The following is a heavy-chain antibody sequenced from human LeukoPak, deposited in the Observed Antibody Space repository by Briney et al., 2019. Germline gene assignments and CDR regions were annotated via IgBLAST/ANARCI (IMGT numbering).Heavy chain of an antibody. D-gene: IGHD3-22*01. CDR1: GGTFSSYA. V-gene: IGHV1-69*01. Sequence: SVKVSCKASGGTFSSYAISWLRQAPGQGLEWMGGIIPIFGTANYAQKFQGRVTITADESTSTAYMELSSLRSEDTAVYYCARAGLNYYDSSGYYYEYFQHWGQGTLVTVSS. J-gene: IGHJ1*01. CDR3: ARAGLNYYDSSGYYYEYFQH. CDR2: IIPIFGTA.